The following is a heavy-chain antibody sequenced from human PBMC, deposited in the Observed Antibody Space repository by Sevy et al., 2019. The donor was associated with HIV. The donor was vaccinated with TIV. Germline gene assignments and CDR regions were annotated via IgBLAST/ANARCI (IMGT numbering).Heavy chain of an antibody. J-gene: IGHJ4*02. D-gene: IGHD3-16*01. CDR2: ISYDGSNK. V-gene: IGHV3-30-3*01. CDR1: GFTFSSYA. Sequence: GGSLRLSCAASGFTFSSYAMHWVRQAPGKGLEWVEVISYDGSNKYYADSVKGRFTISRDNSKNTLYLQMNSLRAEDTAVYYCARAMITFPGAPNDYWGQGTLVTVSS. CDR3: ARAMITFPGAPNDY.